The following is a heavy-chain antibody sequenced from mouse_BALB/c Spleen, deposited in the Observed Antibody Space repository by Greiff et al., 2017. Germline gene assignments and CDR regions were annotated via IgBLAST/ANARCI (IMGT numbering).Heavy chain of an antibody. CDR1: GYTFTSYW. V-gene: IGHV1-5*01. CDR3: TRWELGWFAY. CDR2: IYPGNSDT. D-gene: IGHD4-1*01. J-gene: IGHJ3*01. Sequence: VQLQQSGTVLARPGASVKMSCKASGYTFTSYWMHWVKQRPGQGLEWIGAIYPGNSDTSYNQKFKGKAKLTAVTSTSTAFMELSSLTNEDSAVYYCTRWELGWFAYWGQGTLVTVSA.